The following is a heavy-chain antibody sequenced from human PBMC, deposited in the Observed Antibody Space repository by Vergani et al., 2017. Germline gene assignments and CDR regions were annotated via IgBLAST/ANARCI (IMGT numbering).Heavy chain of an antibody. CDR2: ISWDGRTT. J-gene: IGHJ4*02. Sequence: DVHLAESGGGFFQPGGSLRLSCSASGFSFNSYWMHWVRQVPGKGLEWVSLISWDGRTTYYADSVKGRFTISRDNSKNSLYLQMNSLRTEDTALYYCAKIGGGAQIDYWGQGTLVTVS. CDR1: GFSFNSYW. D-gene: IGHD1-26*01. V-gene: IGHV3-43*02. CDR3: AKIGGGAQIDY.